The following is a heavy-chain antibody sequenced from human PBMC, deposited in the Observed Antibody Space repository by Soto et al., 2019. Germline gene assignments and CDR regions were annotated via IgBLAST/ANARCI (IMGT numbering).Heavy chain of an antibody. D-gene: IGHD3-22*01. CDR2: ISAYNGNT. CDR3: ARVSGRYYYDSSGPPGY. V-gene: IGHV1-18*01. CDR1: GYTFTSYG. Sequence: ASVKVSYKASGYTFTSYGISWVRQAPGQGLEWMGWISAYNGNTNYAQKLQGRVTMTTDTSTSTAYMELRSLRSDDTAVYYCARVSGRYYYDSSGPPGYWGQGTLVTVS. J-gene: IGHJ4*02.